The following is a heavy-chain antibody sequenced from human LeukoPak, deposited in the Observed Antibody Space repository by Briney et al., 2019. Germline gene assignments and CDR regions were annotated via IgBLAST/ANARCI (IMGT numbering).Heavy chain of an antibody. CDR3: AKDLWPNYYYYYGMDV. CDR1: GSTFSSYG. V-gene: IGHV3-30*18. D-gene: IGHD2/OR15-2a*01. J-gene: IGHJ6*02. CDR2: ISYDGNDK. Sequence: GGSLRLSCAASGSTFSSYGMHWVRQAPGKGLEWVAVISYDGNDKYYADSVKGRFTISKDNSKNTLYLQMNSLRAEDTAIYYCAKDLWPNYYYYYGMDVWGQGTTVTVSS.